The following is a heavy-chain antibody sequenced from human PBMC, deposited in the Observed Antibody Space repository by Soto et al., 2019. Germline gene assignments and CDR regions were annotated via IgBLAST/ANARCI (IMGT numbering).Heavy chain of an antibody. CDR2: IYWDDDK. J-gene: IGHJ4*02. D-gene: IGHD7-27*01. CDR3: ARPTGDLRWSAFDY. V-gene: IGHV2-5*02. Sequence: QITLKESGPTLVKPTQTLTLTCTFSGFSLSTSGVGVGWIRQPPGKALEWLALIYWDDDKRYSPSLKSRLTIXKXTXRNQVVLTMTNMDPVDTATYYCARPTGDLRWSAFDYWGQGTLVTVSS. CDR1: GFSLSTSGVG.